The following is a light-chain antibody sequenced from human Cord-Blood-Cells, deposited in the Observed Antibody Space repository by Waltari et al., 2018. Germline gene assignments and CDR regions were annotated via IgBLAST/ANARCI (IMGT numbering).Light chain of an antibody. V-gene: IGKV1D-8*01. Sequence: VIWMTQSPSLLSASTGDRVTISCRMSQGISNYLAWYQQKPGKAPKLLIYAASTLQSGVPSRFSGSGSGTDFTLTISCLQSEDVATYYCQQYYSAPWTFGQGSKVEIK. CDR2: AAS. J-gene: IGKJ1*01. CDR1: QGISNY. CDR3: QQYYSAPWT.